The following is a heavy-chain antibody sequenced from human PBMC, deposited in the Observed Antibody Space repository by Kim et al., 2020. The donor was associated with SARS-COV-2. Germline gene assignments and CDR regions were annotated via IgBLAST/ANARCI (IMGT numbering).Heavy chain of an antibody. D-gene: IGHD3-10*01. CDR3: ARGQNRHTVRGLWFGELLRAFDY. Sequence: SETLSLTCAVYGGSFSGYYWSWIRQPPGKGLEWIGEINHSGSTNYNPSLKSRVTISVDTSKNQFSLKLSSVTAADTAVYYCARGQNRHTVRGLWFGELLRAFDYWGQGTLVTVSS. CDR1: GGSFSGYY. J-gene: IGHJ4*02. V-gene: IGHV4-34*01. CDR2: INHSGST.